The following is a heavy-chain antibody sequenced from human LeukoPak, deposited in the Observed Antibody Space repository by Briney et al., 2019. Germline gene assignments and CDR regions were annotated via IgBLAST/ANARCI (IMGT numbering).Heavy chain of an antibody. Sequence: GGSLRLSCETSGFTFSDYGMHWVRQTPGKGLEWMAVIWHDGENKAYADSVKGRFTVSRDNSKNMLYLQMNNLRVEDTAIYYCAKGFHSDYCGNFHHWGQGTLITVSS. J-gene: IGHJ4*02. V-gene: IGHV3-33*06. CDR2: IWHDGENK. D-gene: IGHD2-21*01. CDR1: GFTFSDYG. CDR3: AKGFHSDYCGNFHH.